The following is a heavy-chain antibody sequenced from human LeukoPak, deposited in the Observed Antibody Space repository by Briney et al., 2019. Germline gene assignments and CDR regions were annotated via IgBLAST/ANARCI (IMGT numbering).Heavy chain of an antibody. J-gene: IGHJ3*02. CDR1: GCTFSKYW. D-gene: IGHD3-22*01. Sequence: GGSLRLSCVASGCTFSKYWMSWVRQAPGKGLEWVANIKQDGSEKYYVDSVKGRFTISRDNAKNSVYLQMNSLRAEDTAVYYCARDVSSSGYDAFDIWGQGTMVTVSS. CDR3: ARDVSSSGYDAFDI. CDR2: IKQDGSEK. V-gene: IGHV3-7*01.